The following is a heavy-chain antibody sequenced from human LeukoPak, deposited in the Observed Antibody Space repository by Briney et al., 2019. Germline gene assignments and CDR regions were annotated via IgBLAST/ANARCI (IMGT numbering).Heavy chain of an antibody. J-gene: IGHJ4*02. V-gene: IGHV1-2*02. D-gene: IGHD2-21*01. CDR2: INPNSGGT. CDR3: ARGALCGGDCYDFDY. Sequence: GASVKVSCKASGYTFTGYYMHWVRQAPGQGLEWLGWINPNSGGTKYAQKFQGRVTMTRDTSISTAYMELSRLRSDDTAVFYCARGALCGGDCYDFDYWGQGTLVTVSS. CDR1: GYTFTGYY.